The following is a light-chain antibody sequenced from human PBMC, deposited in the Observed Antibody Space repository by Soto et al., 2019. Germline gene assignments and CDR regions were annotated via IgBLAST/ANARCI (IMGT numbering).Light chain of an antibody. CDR2: GAS. CDR3: QQYNNWPRT. J-gene: IGKJ1*01. CDR1: QSVSSK. Sequence: EIVMTQSPATLSVSPGERTTLSCRASQSVSSKFAWYQQKPGQAPRLLIYGASTRATGIPARFSSSGSGTEFTLTISSLQSEDFAVYYCQQYNNWPRTFGQGTKVEIK. V-gene: IGKV3-15*01.